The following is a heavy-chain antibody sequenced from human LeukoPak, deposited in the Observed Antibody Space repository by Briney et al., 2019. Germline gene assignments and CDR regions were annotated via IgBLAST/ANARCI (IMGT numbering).Heavy chain of an antibody. V-gene: IGHV4-34*01. D-gene: IGHD5-12*01. Sequence: SETLSLTCAVYGGSFSGYYWTWIRQSQGKGLEWIGEINHSGNTNYNPSLKSRVTISVDTSKKQFSLKVRSVTAADTAVYYCARGGGQWLRSYYFDYWGQGALVTVSS. CDR2: INHSGNT. CDR1: GGSFSGYY. CDR3: ARGGGQWLRSYYFDY. J-gene: IGHJ4*02.